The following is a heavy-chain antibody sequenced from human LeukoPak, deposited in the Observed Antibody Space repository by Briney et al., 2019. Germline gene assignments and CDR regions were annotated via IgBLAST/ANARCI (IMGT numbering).Heavy chain of an antibody. J-gene: IGHJ4*02. Sequence: SVKVSCKASGGTFSSYAISWVRQAPGQGLEWMGGIIPIFGTANYAQKFQGRVTITADESTSTAYMELSSLRSEDTAVCYCASAVYYYDSSGYYYLDYWGQGTLVTVSS. CDR3: ASAVYYYDSSGYYYLDY. V-gene: IGHV1-69*13. D-gene: IGHD3-22*01. CDR2: IIPIFGTA. CDR1: GGTFSSYA.